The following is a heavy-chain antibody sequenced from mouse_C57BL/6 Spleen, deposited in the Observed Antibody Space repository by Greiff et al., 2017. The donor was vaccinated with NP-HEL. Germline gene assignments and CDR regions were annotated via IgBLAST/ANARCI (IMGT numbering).Heavy chain of an antibody. Sequence: VQLQQSGAELVKPGASVKISCKASGYAFSSYWMNWVKQRPGKGLEWIGQIYPGDGDTNYNGKFKGKATLTADKSSSTAYMQLSSLTSEDSAVYFCARRDYGAFYAMDYWGQGTSVTVSS. J-gene: IGHJ4*01. CDR3: ARRDYGAFYAMDY. V-gene: IGHV1-80*01. D-gene: IGHD1-1*01. CDR1: GYAFSSYW. CDR2: IYPGDGDT.